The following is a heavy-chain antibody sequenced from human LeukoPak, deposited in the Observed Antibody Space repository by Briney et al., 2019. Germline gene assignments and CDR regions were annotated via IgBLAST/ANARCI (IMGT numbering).Heavy chain of an antibody. Sequence: GGSLRLSCAASGFTFSSYGMHWVRQAPGKGLEWVAVIWYDGSNKYYADSVKGRFTISRDNSKNTLYLQMNSLRAEDTAVYCCARGTLAYCGGDCYPVFDYWGQGTLVTVSS. D-gene: IGHD2-21*02. CDR2: IWYDGSNK. CDR3: ARGTLAYCGGDCYPVFDY. J-gene: IGHJ4*02. CDR1: GFTFSSYG. V-gene: IGHV3-33*01.